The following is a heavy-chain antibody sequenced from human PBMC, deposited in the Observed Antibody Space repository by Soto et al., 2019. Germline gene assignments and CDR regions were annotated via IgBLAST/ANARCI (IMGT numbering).Heavy chain of an antibody. CDR2: IYWDDDK. Sequence: QITLKESGPPLVKPTQTLTLTCTFSGFSLSTSGVGVGWIRQPPGKALEWLALIYWDDDKRYSPSLKSRLTITKDTSKNQVVLTMTNMAPVDTATYYCAHRGYKLVPDYWGQGTLVTVSS. D-gene: IGHD6-6*01. J-gene: IGHJ4*02. CDR3: AHRGYKLVPDY. V-gene: IGHV2-5*02. CDR1: GFSLSTSGVG.